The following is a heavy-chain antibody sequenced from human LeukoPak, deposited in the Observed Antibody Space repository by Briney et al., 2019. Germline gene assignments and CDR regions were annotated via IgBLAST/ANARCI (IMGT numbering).Heavy chain of an antibody. D-gene: IGHD5-12*01. J-gene: IGHJ4*02. V-gene: IGHV3-30*04. CDR3: ATDCRYSGYDSPFDY. CDR1: GFTFSSYA. CDR2: ISYDGSNK. Sequence: GGSLRLSCADSGFTFSSYAMHWVPQAPGKGLEWVAVISYDGSNKYYADSVKGRFTISRDNSKNTLYLQMNSLRAEDTAVYYCATDCRYSGYDSPFDYWGQGTPVTVSS.